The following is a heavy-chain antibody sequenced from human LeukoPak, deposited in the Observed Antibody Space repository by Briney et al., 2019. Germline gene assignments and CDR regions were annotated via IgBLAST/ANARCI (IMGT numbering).Heavy chain of an antibody. Sequence: SETLSLICAVSGGSISSGGYYWSWIRQHPGKGLEWIGYIYYSGSTYYNPSLKSRVTISVDTSKNQFSLKLSSVTAADTAVYYCARVLVTVRHYYMDVWGKGTTVTVSS. D-gene: IGHD4-17*01. J-gene: IGHJ6*03. CDR1: GGSISSGGYY. CDR3: ARVLVTVRHYYMDV. V-gene: IGHV4-31*11. CDR2: IYYSGST.